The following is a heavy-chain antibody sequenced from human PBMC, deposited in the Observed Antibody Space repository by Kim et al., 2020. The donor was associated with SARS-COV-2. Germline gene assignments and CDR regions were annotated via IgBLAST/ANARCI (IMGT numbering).Heavy chain of an antibody. V-gene: IGHV3-30*01. CDR3: ARDRDPGWKYYYDSSGYGDY. D-gene: IGHD3-22*01. J-gene: IGHJ4*02. Sequence: RFTISRDNSKNTLYLQMNSLRAEDTAVYYCARDRDPGWKYYYDSSGYGDYWGQGTLVTVSS.